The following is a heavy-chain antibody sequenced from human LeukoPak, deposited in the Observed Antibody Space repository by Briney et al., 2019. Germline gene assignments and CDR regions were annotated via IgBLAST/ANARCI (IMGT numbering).Heavy chain of an antibody. J-gene: IGHJ4*02. V-gene: IGHV4-59*01. CDR2: IYYSGST. Sequence: TSETLSLTCTVSGGSISSYYWSWIRQPPGKGLEWIGYIYYSGSTNYNPSLKSRVTISVDTSKNQFSLKLSSVTAADTAVYYCARSPYCGGDCYPTEFDYWGQGTLVTVSS. CDR3: ARSPYCGGDCYPTEFDY. CDR1: GGSISSYY. D-gene: IGHD2-21*02.